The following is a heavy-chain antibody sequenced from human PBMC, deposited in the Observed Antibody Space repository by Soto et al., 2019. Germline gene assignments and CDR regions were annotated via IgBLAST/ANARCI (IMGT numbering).Heavy chain of an antibody. Sequence: GASVEVFSKASRYALTSYAISWVRQANGQGLEWMGWMNPNSGNTGYAQKFQGRVTMTRNTSISTAYMELSSLRSEDTAVYYCARGPDGWNHASDYYGLDIWGQGTTVTVSS. CDR2: MNPNSGNT. CDR1: RYALTSYA. CDR3: ARGPDGWNHASDYYGLDI. J-gene: IGHJ6*02. V-gene: IGHV1-8*01. D-gene: IGHD1-1*01.